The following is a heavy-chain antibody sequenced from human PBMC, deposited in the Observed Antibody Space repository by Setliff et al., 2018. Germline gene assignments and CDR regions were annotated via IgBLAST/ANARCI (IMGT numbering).Heavy chain of an antibody. V-gene: IGHV1-69*05. D-gene: IGHD3-22*01. CDR1: GGTFSSYA. CDR3: ARIVVVISHPHYYYYYGMDV. CDR2: IIPIFGTA. J-gene: IGHJ6*02. Sequence: GASVKVSCKASGGTFSSYAISWVRQAPGQGLEWMGGIIPIFGTANYAQKFQGRVTITTDESTSTAYMELSSLRSEDTAVYYCARIVVVISHPHYYYYYGMDVWGQGTTVTVSS.